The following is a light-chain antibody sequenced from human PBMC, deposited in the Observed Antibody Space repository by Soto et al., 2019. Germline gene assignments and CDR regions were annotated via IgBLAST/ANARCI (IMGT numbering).Light chain of an antibody. CDR3: QSYDSSLSGYV. CDR2: GNS. CDR1: SSNIGAGYD. V-gene: IGLV1-40*01. J-gene: IGLJ1*01. Sequence: QSALTQPPSVSGAPGQRVTISCTGSSSNIGAGYDVHWYQQLPGTAPKLLIYGNSNRPSGVPDRFSGSKSGTSASLAITGLQAEDEADYYCQSYDSSLSGYVFGTGTKVTAL.